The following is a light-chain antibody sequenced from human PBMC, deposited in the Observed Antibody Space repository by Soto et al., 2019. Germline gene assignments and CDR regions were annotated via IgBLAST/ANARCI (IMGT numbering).Light chain of an antibody. CDR2: TAS. CDR1: QRINKY. J-gene: IGKJ2*01. CDR3: QQSFSTPYT. Sequence: DIQMTQSPSSLSASVGDSVTIPCRASQRINKYLNWYQQRSGRAPRLLIHTASSLHSGVPSRFSGSGSGSDFTLTISSLQPEDVATDFCQQSFSTPYTFGQGTKLEI. V-gene: IGKV1-39*01.